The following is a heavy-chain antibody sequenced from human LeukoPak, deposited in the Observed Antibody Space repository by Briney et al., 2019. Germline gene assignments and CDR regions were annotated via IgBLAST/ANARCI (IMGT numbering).Heavy chain of an antibody. CDR3: ARDYGDYVYYYYGMDV. Sequence: ASVKVSCKASGYTFTSYGISWVRQAPGQGLEWTGWISAYNGNTNYAQKLQGRVTMTTDTSTSTAYMELRSLRSDDTAVYYCARDYGDYVYYYYGMDVWGQGTTVTVSS. V-gene: IGHV1-18*01. CDR2: ISAYNGNT. J-gene: IGHJ6*02. CDR1: GYTFTSYG. D-gene: IGHD4-17*01.